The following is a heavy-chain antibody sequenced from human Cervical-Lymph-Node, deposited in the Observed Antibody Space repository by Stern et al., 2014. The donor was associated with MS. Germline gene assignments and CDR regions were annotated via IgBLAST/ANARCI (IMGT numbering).Heavy chain of an antibody. CDR1: GYTFTSYA. J-gene: IGHJ5*02. V-gene: IGHV1-3*01. CDR3: ARDRQGCSSTSCYNWFDP. CDR2: LNAGNGNT. D-gene: IGHD2-2*01. Sequence: QVQLVQSGAEVKKPGASVKVSCKASGYTFTSYAMHWVRQAPGQRLEWMGWLNAGNGNTKYSHKFQGRVTITRDSSASTAYMELSSRRSEDTAVYYCARDRQGCSSTSCYNWFDPWGQGTLVTVSS.